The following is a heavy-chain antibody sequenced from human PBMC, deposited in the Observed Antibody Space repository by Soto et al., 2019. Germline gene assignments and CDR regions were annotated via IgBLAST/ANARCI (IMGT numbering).Heavy chain of an antibody. V-gene: IGHV1-18*04. J-gene: IGHJ4*02. CDR1: GYTFTSYG. CDR2: ISAYNGNT. CDR3: ARDSVTGYSSSCPDY. Sequence: QVQLVQSGAEVKKPGASVKVSCKASGYTFTSYGSSWVRQAPGQGLEGMGWISAYNGNTNYAQKLQGRVTMTTDTTTSTAYMELRSLRSDDTAVYYCARDSVTGYSSSCPDYWGQGTLVTVSS. D-gene: IGHD6-13*01.